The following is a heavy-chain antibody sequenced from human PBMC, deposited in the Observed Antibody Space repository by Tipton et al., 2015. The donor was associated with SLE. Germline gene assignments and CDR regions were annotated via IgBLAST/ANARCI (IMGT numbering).Heavy chain of an antibody. CDR1: GGSISSGSYY. CDR3: ARGKNGDYYDY. D-gene: IGHD4-17*01. V-gene: IGHV4-61*09. CDR2: IYATGIT. J-gene: IGHJ4*02. Sequence: TLSLTCTVSGGSISSGSYYWSWIRQPAGKGLEWIGHIYATGITNYNPSLKSRVTISVDTSKNQFSLKLSSVTAADTAVYYCARGKNGDYYDYWGQGTLVTVSS.